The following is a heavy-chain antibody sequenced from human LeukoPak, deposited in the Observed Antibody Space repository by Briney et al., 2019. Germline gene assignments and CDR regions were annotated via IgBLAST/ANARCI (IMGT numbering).Heavy chain of an antibody. CDR2: ISFDGSDK. V-gene: IGHV3-30*04. Sequence: PGGSLRLSCAASGFTFSSYAMHWVRQAPGKGLEWVAVISFDGSDKYYADSVKGRFTISRDNAKNSLYLQMNSLRAEDTAVYYCARGRNYYMDVWGKGTTVTISS. CDR3: ARGRNYYMDV. CDR1: GFTFSSYA. J-gene: IGHJ6*03.